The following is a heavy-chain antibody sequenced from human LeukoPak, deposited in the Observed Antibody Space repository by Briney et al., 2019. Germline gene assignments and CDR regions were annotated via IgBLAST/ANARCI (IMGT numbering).Heavy chain of an antibody. CDR2: IIPIFGPA. V-gene: IGHV1-69*05. CDR3: ARSSGWHHQFDY. CDR1: GGTFSSYA. D-gene: IGHD6-19*01. Sequence: SVTVSCKASGGTFSSYAISWVRQAPGQGLEWMGGIIPIFGPANYAQKFQGRVTITTDESKSTAYLELSSLRSEDTAVYYCARSSGWHHQFDYWGQGTLVTVSS. J-gene: IGHJ4*02.